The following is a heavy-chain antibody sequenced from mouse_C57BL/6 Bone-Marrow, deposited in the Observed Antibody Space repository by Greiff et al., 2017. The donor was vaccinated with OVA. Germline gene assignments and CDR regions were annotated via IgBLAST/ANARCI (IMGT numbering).Heavy chain of an antibody. V-gene: IGHV1-69*01. Sequence: QVQLKQPGAELVMPGASVKLSCKASGYTFTSYWMNWVKQRPGQGLEWIGEIDPYDSYTNYNQKFKGKSTLTVDKSSSTAYMQISSLTSEDSAVYYCARRDYYCKDYAMGYWGQGTLGTVSS. CDR1: GYTFTSYW. D-gene: IGHD1-1*01. CDR3: ARRDYYCKDYAMGY. J-gene: IGHJ4*01. CDR2: IDPYDSYT.